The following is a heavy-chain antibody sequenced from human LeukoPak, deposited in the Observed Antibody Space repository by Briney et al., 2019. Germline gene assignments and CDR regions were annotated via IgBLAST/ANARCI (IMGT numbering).Heavy chain of an antibody. CDR2: INPNSGGT. D-gene: IGHD3-10*01. Sequence: ASVKVSCKASGYTFTGYYVHWVRQAPGQGLEWMGWINPNSGGTNYAQNFQGRVTMTRDTSISTAYMELNRLRSDDTAVYYCARDSPARSGSYSPIDGWFDPWGQGTLVTVSS. J-gene: IGHJ5*02. CDR1: GYTFTGYY. V-gene: IGHV1-2*02. CDR3: ARDSPARSGSYSPIDGWFDP.